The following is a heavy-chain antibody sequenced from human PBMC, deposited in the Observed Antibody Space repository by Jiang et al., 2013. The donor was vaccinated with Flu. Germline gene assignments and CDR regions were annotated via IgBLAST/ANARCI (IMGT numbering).Heavy chain of an antibody. CDR1: GGTFSSYA. Sequence: SGAEVKKPGSSVKVSCKASGGTFSSYAISWVRQAPGQGLEWMGRIIPILGIANYAQKFQGRVTITADKSTSTAYMELSSLRSEDTAVYYCARDPPSKISVIKTEPFDYWGQGTLVTVSS. J-gene: IGHJ4*02. CDR2: IIPILGIA. D-gene: IGHD3-22*01. V-gene: IGHV1-69*04. CDR3: ARDPPSKISVIKTEPFDY.